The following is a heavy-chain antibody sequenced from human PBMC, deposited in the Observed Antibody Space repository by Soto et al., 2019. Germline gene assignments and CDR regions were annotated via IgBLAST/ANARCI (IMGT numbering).Heavy chain of an antibody. J-gene: IGHJ1*01. CDR2: IKQDGSGR. D-gene: IGHD2-15*01. V-gene: IGHV3-7*01. CDR3: ARDGGYCSGVCCYYYFQH. Sequence: EVQLVESGGGLVQPGGSLRLSCAASGFTFSSYWMSWVRQAPGKGLEWVANIKQDGSGRYYVDSVKGRVTISRDNVKNSLYLQMNSLRAEDTAVYYCARDGGYCSGVCCYYYFQHWGQGTLVTVSS. CDR1: GFTFSSYW.